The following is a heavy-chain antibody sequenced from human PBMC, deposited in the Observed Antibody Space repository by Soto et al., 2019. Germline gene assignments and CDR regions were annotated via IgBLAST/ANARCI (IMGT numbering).Heavy chain of an antibody. CDR2: ISPYKGNT. CDR1: GYTFSSIG. CDR3: ARDLDGSGNYYTDY. J-gene: IGHJ4*02. D-gene: IGHD3-10*01. Sequence: ASVKVSCKASGYTFSSIGISWVRQAPGQGLEWMGWISPYKGNTYYAQKLQGRVTMTTDTSTSTAYMELRSLRSDNTAVYYCARDLDGSGNYYTDYWGQGTLVTVSS. V-gene: IGHV1-18*01.